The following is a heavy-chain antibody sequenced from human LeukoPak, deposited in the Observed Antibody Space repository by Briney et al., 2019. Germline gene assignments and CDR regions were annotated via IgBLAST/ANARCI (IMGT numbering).Heavy chain of an antibody. CDR1: GYTFTSYD. D-gene: IGHD3-10*01. J-gene: IGHJ5*02. V-gene: IGHV1-8*03. Sequence: ASVKVSCKASGYTFTSYDINWVRQATGQGLEWMGWMNPNSGNTGYAQKFQGRVTITRNTSISTAYMELSSLRSEDTAVYYCARQQGYYYGSGSSWFDPWGQGTLVTVSS. CDR3: ARQQGYYYGSGSSWFDP. CDR2: MNPNSGNT.